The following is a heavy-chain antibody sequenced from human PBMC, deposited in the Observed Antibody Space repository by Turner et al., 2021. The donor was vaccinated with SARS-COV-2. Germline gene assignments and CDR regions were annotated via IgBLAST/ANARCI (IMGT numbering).Heavy chain of an antibody. D-gene: IGHD2-2*01. CDR3: ARQRLVVVPAAIINGMDV. CDR2: ISYSGST. Sequence: QLQLQESGPGLVKPSETLSLTCTVSGGPISSSSYYWGWIRQPQVTGLEWIGSISYSGSTYYNPSLKSRVTISVDTSKNQFSLKLSSVTAADTTVYYCARQRLVVVPAAIINGMDVWGQGTTVTVSS. V-gene: IGHV4-39*01. CDR1: GGPISSSSYY. J-gene: IGHJ6*02.